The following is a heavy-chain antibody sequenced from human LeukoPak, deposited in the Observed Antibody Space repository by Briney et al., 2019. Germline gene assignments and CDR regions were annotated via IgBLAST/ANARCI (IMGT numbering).Heavy chain of an antibody. CDR2: ISYDGSNK. D-gene: IGHD3-22*01. V-gene: IGHV3-30*04. Sequence: GGSLRLSCAASGFTFSSYAMHWVHQAPGKGLEWVAVISYDGSNKYYADSVKGRFTISRDNSKNTLYLQMNSLRAEDTAVYYCARDIKRGDYYDSSGYLGLFDYWGQGTLVTVSS. CDR3: ARDIKRGDYYDSSGYLGLFDY. J-gene: IGHJ4*02. CDR1: GFTFSSYA.